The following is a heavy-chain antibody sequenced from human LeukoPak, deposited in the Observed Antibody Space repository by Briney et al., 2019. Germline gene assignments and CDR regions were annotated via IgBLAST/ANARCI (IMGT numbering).Heavy chain of an antibody. CDR3: LRDESGSFFAY. V-gene: IGHV3-21*06. CDR1: GFSFRNYN. CDR2: IGGSSDFI. J-gene: IGHJ4*02. D-gene: IGHD3-10*01. Sequence: PGGSLRLSCAASGFSFRNYNMNWVRQAPGKGLEWVSSIGGSSDFIYYGDSVKGRFTISRDNAKNSVYLQMNSLRAEGTAVYYCLRDESGSFFAYWGQGTLVIVSS.